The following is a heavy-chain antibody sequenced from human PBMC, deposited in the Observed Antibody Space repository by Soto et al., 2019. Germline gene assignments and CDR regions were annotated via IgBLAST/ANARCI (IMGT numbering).Heavy chain of an antibody. V-gene: IGHV3-53*01. Sequence: GQCQGLSCSAVGGPVSSNYLSWVRQAPGKGLEWVSVIYSGGSTYYADSVKGRFTISRDNSKNTLYLQMNSLRAEDTAVYYCARVDSSGYDFWGQGPRVTGSA. CDR1: GGPVSSNY. CDR3: ARVDSSGYDF. J-gene: IGHJ4*02. CDR2: IYSGGST. D-gene: IGHD5-12*01.